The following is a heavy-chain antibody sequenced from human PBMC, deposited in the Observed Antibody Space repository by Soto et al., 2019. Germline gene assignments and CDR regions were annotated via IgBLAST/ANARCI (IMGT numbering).Heavy chain of an antibody. CDR2: IYYSGST. Sequence: QVQLQESGPGLVKPSQTLSLTCTVSGGSISSGGYYWSWIRQHPAKGLEWIGYIYYSGSTYYNPSLRSRVTISVDTSKNQFSLKLSSVTAADTAVYYCARGDVLRYFDWPSNFDYWGQGTLVTVSS. D-gene: IGHD3-9*01. CDR3: ARGDVLRYFDWPSNFDY. J-gene: IGHJ4*02. V-gene: IGHV4-31*03. CDR1: GGSISSGGYY.